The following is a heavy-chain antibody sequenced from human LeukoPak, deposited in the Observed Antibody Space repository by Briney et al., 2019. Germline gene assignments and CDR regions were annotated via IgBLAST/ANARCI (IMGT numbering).Heavy chain of an antibody. V-gene: IGHV4-31*03. J-gene: IGHJ2*01. Sequence: PSETLSLTCTVSAGSISSGGYYWSWIRQHPGKGLEWIGYIYDSGSTYYKPSLRSRVTISGDTSKNQFSLKVTSVSDADTAVYYCASYGSGWYFDLWGRGTLVTVSS. D-gene: IGHD3-10*01. CDR1: AGSISSGGYY. CDR2: IYDSGST. CDR3: ASYGSGWYFDL.